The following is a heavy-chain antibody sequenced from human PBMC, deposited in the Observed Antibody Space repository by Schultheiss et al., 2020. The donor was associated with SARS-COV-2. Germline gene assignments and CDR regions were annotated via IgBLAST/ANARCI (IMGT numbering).Heavy chain of an antibody. D-gene: IGHD5-18*01. CDR2: INPNSGGT. J-gene: IGHJ4*02. CDR3: ARNILTAMVETPADY. CDR1: GYTFTGYY. V-gene: IGHV1-2*02. Sequence: ASVKVSCKASGYTFTGYYMHWVRQAPGQGLEWMGWINPNSGGTNYAQKFQGRVTITRDTSASTAYMELSRLRSEDTAVYYCARNILTAMVETPADYWGQGTLVTVSS.